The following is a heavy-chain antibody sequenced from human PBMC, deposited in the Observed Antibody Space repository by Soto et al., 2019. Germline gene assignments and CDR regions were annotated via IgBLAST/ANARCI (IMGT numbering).Heavy chain of an antibody. D-gene: IGHD2-8*01. Sequence: GGSLRLSCTASGFTFNDYTLSWVRQAPGKGLEWVGFIRSKAYGGTTEYAASVKGRFTISRDDSKSVAYLQMNSLKTEDTAVYYCTAGKLYPSLDFDYWGQGTLVTVSS. J-gene: IGHJ4*02. CDR3: TAGKLYPSLDFDY. CDR2: IRSKAYGGTT. CDR1: GFTFNDYT. V-gene: IGHV3-49*04.